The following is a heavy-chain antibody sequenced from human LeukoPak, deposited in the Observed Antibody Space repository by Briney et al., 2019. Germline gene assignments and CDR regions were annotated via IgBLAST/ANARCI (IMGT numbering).Heavy chain of an antibody. Sequence: SETLSLTCAVSGYSISSGYYWGWIRQPPGKALEWIGSIYHSGSTYYNPSLKSRVTISVDTSKNQFSLKLSSVTAADTAVYYCARGSRGYDYGFDYWGQGTLVTVSS. CDR3: ARGSRGYDYGFDY. CDR1: GYSISSGYY. CDR2: IYHSGST. D-gene: IGHD5-12*01. J-gene: IGHJ4*02. V-gene: IGHV4-38-2*01.